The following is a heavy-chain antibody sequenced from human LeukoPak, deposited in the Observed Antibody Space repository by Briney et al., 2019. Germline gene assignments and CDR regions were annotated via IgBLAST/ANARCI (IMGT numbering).Heavy chain of an antibody. CDR2: IIPIFGTA. J-gene: IGHJ4*02. CDR3: ARGRYSSSSRGFGY. D-gene: IGHD6-6*01. Sequence: ASVKVSCKASGGTFSSYAISWERQAPGPGLEWMGGIIPIFGTANYAQKFQGRVTITADESTSTAYMELSSLRSEDTAVYYCARGRYSSSSRGFGYWGQGTLVTVSS. CDR1: GGTFSSYA. V-gene: IGHV1-69*13.